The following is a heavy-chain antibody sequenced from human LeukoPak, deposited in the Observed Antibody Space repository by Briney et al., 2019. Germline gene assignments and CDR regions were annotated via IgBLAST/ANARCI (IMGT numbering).Heavy chain of an antibody. CDR2: INPNSGGT. D-gene: IGHD3-22*01. CDR3: ARLPPYYDSSGYYDDY. V-gene: IGHV1-2*02. Sequence: ASVKVSCKASGYTFTGYYMHWVRQAPGQGLEWMGWINPNSGGTNYAQKFQGRVTMTRDTSISTAYMGLSRLRSDDTAVYYCARLPPYYDSSGYYDDYWGQGTLVTVSS. J-gene: IGHJ4*02. CDR1: GYTFTGYY.